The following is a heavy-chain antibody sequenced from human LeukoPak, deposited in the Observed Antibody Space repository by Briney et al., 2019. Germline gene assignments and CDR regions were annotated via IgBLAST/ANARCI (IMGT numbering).Heavy chain of an antibody. J-gene: IGHJ4*02. CDR2: IRGKPYGGTP. D-gene: IGHD3-3*01. CDR3: SRGSLYGRGSGY. V-gene: IGHV3-49*04. CDR1: GFTFGDFA. Sequence: GGSLRLSCTGSGFTFGDFAMSWVRQAPGKGLEWVSFIRGKPYGGTPEYAASVKGRFIISRDDSKSIAYLQMNSLKTEDTGLYYCSRGSLYGRGSGYWGQGTLVTVSS.